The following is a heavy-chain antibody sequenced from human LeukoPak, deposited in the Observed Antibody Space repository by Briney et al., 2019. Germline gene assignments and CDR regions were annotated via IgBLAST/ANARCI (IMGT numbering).Heavy chain of an antibody. CDR1: GFTFKSYE. J-gene: IGHJ4*01. V-gene: IGHV3-48*03. D-gene: IGHD1-14*01. CDR2: ISSSGTTI. Sequence: PGGSLRLSCAASGFTFKSYEMNWVRQAPGKGLEWVSYISSSGTTIYYADSVKGRFAISRDNAKNSLYLQMNSLRAEDTAIYYCARKEENRNGLEYWGQGTLGTVSP. CDR3: ARKEENRNGLEY.